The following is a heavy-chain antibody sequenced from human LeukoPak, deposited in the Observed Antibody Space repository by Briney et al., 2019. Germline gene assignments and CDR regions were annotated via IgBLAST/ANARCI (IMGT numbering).Heavy chain of an antibody. V-gene: IGHV4-31*03. Sequence: SETLSLTCTVSGGSISSGGYYWSWIRQHPGKGLEWIGYIYYRGGSTYYNPSLMSRVTISVDTSKNQFSLKLSSVTAADTAVYYCARVQGLSSRPFDYWGQGTLVTVSS. CDR1: GGSISSGGYY. CDR2: IYYRGGST. D-gene: IGHD3-10*01. CDR3: ARVQGLSSRPFDY. J-gene: IGHJ4*02.